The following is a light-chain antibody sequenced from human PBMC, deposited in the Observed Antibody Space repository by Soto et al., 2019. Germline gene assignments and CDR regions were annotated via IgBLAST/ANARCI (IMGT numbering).Light chain of an antibody. CDR2: DVS. CDR3: CSYAGSYHV. Sequence: QSALTQPRSVSGSPGQSVTISCTGTSSDVGGYNYVSWYQQHPGKAPKLMIYDVSKRPSGVPDRFSGSKSGNTASLTISGLQAEDEDDYYCCSYAGSYHVFGTGTKLTVL. V-gene: IGLV2-11*01. CDR1: SSDVGGYNY. J-gene: IGLJ1*01.